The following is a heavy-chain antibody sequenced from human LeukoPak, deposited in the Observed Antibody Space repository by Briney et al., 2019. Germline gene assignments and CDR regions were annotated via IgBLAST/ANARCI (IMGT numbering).Heavy chain of an antibody. CDR2: IYWGDVK. CDR3: AHGPGYSSGWYGGFDY. D-gene: IGHD6-19*01. Sequence: SGPTLVNPTQTLTLTCTFSGFSLSTSGVGVGWIRQPPGKALEWLTIIYWGDVKRYSPSLKSRVTITKYTSKNQVVLTMTNMDPVDTATYYCAHGPGYSSGWYGGFDYWGQGTLVTVSS. J-gene: IGHJ4*02. CDR1: GFSLSTSGVG. V-gene: IGHV2-5*02.